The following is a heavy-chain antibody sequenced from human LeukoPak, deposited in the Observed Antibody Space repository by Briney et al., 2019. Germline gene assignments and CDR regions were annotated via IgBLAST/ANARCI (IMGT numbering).Heavy chain of an antibody. J-gene: IGHJ4*02. CDR3: ASSYYDYVWGSYRIDY. CDR2: IYHSGST. CDR1: GGSISSGGYS. D-gene: IGHD3-16*02. Sequence: SQTLSLTCAVSGGSISSGGYSWSWIRQPPGKGLEWIGYIYHSGSTYYNPSLKSRVTISVDRSKNQFSLKLSSVTAADTAVYYCASSYYDYVWGSYRIDYWGQGTLVTVSS. V-gene: IGHV4-30-2*01.